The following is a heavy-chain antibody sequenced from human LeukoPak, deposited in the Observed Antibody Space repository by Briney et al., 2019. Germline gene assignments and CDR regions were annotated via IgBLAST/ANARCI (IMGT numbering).Heavy chain of an antibody. J-gene: IGHJ4*02. V-gene: IGHV3-23*01. CDR2: ISISGSKT. CDR3: ANEIRPNDY. D-gene: IGHD4-17*01. CDR1: GFTFSNYF. Sequence: GGSLRLSCAVSGFTFSNYFFNWVRQAPGKGLEWVSAISISGSKTYYTDSVKGRFTISRDNSKNTLYLQMNSLRAEDTAVYYCANEIRPNDYWGQGTQVTVSS.